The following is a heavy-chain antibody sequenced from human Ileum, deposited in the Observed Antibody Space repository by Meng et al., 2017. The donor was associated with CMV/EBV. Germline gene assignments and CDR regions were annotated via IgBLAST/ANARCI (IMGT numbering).Heavy chain of an antibody. V-gene: IGHV4-39*01. CDR3: TRHRYSSGLDY. CDR1: GGSISTSSYY. D-gene: IGHD6-19*01. J-gene: IGHJ4*02. Sequence: SETLSLTCTVSGGSISTSSYYWGWIRQAPGKGLEWIASIYKSGSTFYSPSLKRRVTISVDTSKNQFSLKMSSVTAADTAVYYCTRHRYSSGLDYWGQGTLVTVSS. CDR2: IYKSGST.